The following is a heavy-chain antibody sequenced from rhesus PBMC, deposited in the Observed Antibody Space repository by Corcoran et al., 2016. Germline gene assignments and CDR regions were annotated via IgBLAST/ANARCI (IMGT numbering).Heavy chain of an antibody. J-gene: IGHJ4*01. CDR1: GGSISSSNW. V-gene: IGHV4S12*01. D-gene: IGHD2-21*01. CDR3: ARQRGSGYIYYFDY. Sequence: VQLQESGPGLVKPSETLSLTCAVSGGSISSSNWWSWTRQPPGKGLEWIGGIYSNSESPNSNPSLKSRVTISKDTSKNQFSLKLSSVTAADTAVYYWARQRGSGYIYYFDYWGQGVLVTVSS. CDR2: IYSNSESP.